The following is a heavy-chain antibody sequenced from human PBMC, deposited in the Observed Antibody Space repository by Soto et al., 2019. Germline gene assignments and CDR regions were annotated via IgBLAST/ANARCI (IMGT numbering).Heavy chain of an antibody. CDR2: ISYDGNNK. J-gene: IGHJ6*02. CDR3: ARDQGTTICTNGVCRTSRYYGMDV. D-gene: IGHD2-8*01. V-gene: IGHV3-30-3*01. CDR1: GFTFSSYA. Sequence: AGGSLRLSCAASGFTFSSYAIHWVRQAPGKGLEWVAIISYDGNNKYYADSVKGRFTISRDNAKNSLLLQLNSLRAEDTAVYYCARDQGTTICTNGVCRTSRYYGMDVWGQGTTVTV.